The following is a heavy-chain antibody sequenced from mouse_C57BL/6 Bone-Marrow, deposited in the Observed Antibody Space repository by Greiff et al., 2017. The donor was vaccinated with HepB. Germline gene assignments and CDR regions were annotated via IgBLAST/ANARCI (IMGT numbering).Heavy chain of an antibody. CDR2: IYPGSGST. D-gene: IGHD2-4*01. CDR1: GYTFTSYW. V-gene: IGHV1-55*01. Sequence: QVQLKQPGAELVKPGASVKMSCKASGYTFTSYWITWVKQRPGQGLEWIGDIYPGSGSTNYNEKFKSKATLTVDTSSSTAYMQLSSLTSEDSAVYYCARATIMIETWFAYWGQGTLVTVSA. J-gene: IGHJ3*01. CDR3: ARATIMIETWFAY.